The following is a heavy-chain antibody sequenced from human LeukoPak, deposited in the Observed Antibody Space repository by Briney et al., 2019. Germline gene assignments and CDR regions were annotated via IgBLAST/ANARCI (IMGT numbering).Heavy chain of an antibody. CDR2: IIPISGTA. V-gene: IGHV1-69*13. CDR1: GGTFSSYA. Sequence: SVKVSCKASGGTFSSYAISWVRQAPGQGLEWMGGIIPISGTANYAQKFQGRVTITADESTSTAYMELSSLRSEDTAVYYCARVGASTYYYDSSGYYYYYGMDVWGQGTTVTVSS. J-gene: IGHJ6*02. CDR3: ARVGASTYYYDSSGYYYYYGMDV. D-gene: IGHD3-22*01.